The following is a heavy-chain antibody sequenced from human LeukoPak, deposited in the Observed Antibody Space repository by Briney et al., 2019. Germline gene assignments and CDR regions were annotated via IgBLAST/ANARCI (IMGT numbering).Heavy chain of an antibody. D-gene: IGHD2-15*01. Sequence: KSSETLSFTCTGSGGSITNFYGGWIRQSPGKALELIGYIYYSGTTNYSPSLKSRVSISVDTSKKQFSLKLSSVTAADTAVYYCARSPGGGFDIWGQGTMVTVSS. J-gene: IGHJ3*02. V-gene: IGHV4-59*01. CDR2: IYYSGTT. CDR3: ARSPGGGFDI. CDR1: GGSITNFY.